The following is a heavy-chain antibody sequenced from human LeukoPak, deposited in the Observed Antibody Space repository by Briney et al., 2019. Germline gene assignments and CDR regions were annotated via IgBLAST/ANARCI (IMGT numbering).Heavy chain of an antibody. D-gene: IGHD3-3*01. J-gene: IGHJ4*02. V-gene: IGHV4-39*01. CDR1: GGSISSSSYY. CDR2: IYYSGST. Sequence: SETLSLTCTVSGGSISSSSYYWGWIRQPPGKGLEWIGSIYYSGSTYYNPSLKSRVTISVDTSKNQFSLKLSSVTAADTAVYHCARGSYDFWSGYMYYFDYWGQGTLVTVSS. CDR3: ARGSYDFWSGYMYYFDY.